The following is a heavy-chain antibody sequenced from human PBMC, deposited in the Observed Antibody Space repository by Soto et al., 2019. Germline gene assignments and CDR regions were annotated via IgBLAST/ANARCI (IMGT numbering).Heavy chain of an antibody. D-gene: IGHD2-15*01. CDR3: ASSRSCSGGSCYSSIDY. Sequence: GGSVRLSCAASGLIFRNYWMSWVRQAPGKGLEWVANINQDGREKNYVDSVKGRFTISRDNAENSLYLHMNSLRAEDTAMYYCASSRSCSGGSCYSSIDYWGQGTLVTVSS. CDR1: GLIFRNYW. CDR2: INQDGREK. J-gene: IGHJ4*02. V-gene: IGHV3-7*01.